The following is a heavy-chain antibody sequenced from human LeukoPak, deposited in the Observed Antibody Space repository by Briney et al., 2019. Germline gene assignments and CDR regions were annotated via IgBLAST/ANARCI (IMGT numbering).Heavy chain of an antibody. Sequence: ASVTVACKVSGYTFTTYYMHWVRQAAGQGLEWMGIINTGGGSTSYAQKFQGRVTMTRDTSTSTVYMELSSLRSEDTAVYYCARTEGADCSGGSCYFRYWGQGTLVTVSS. J-gene: IGHJ4*02. V-gene: IGHV1-46*01. D-gene: IGHD2-15*01. CDR2: INTGGGST. CDR1: GYTFTTYY. CDR3: ARTEGADCSGGSCYFRY.